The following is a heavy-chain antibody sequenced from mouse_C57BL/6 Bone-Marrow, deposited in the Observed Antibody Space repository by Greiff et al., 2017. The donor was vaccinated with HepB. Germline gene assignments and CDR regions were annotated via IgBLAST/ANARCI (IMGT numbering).Heavy chain of an antibody. CDR2: INPSSGYT. CDR1: GYTFTSYW. V-gene: IGHV1-7*01. D-gene: IGHD1-1*01. J-gene: IGHJ2*01. CDR3: ARWDTTVVATDYFDY. Sequence: VQLQQSGAELAKPGASVKLSCKASGYTFTSYWMHWVNQRPGQGLEWIGYINPSSGYTKYNQKFKDKATLTADKSSSTAYMQLSSLTYEDSAVYYCARWDTTVVATDYFDYWGQGTTLTVSS.